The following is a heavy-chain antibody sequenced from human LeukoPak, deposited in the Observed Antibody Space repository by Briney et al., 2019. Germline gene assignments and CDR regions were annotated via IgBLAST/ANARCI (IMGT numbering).Heavy chain of an antibody. V-gene: IGHV4-38-2*02. J-gene: IGHJ3*02. CDR1: GYSISSGYY. D-gene: IGHD3-10*01. CDR2: IYHSGIT. Sequence: SETLSLTCTVSGYSISSGYYWGWIRQPPGEGLEWIGSIYHSGITYYNPPVKSRVTISVDTSKNQFSLKLSSVTAADTAIYYCARAVAYHSNSGSYRAFDIWGQGTMVTVSS. CDR3: ARAVAYHSNSGSYRAFDI.